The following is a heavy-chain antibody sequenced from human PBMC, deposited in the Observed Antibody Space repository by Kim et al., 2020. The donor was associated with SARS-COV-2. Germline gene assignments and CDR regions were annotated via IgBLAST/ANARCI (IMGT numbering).Heavy chain of an antibody. J-gene: IGHJ6*02. D-gene: IGHD3-22*01. CDR2: INPSGGST. CDR1: GYTFTSYY. CDR3: AREPSGYYDNTNYYGMDV. Sequence: ASVKVSCKASGYTFTSYYMHWVRQAPGQGLEWMGIINPSGGSTSYAQKFQGRVTMTRDTSTSTVYMELSSLRSEDTAVYYCAREPSGYYDNTNYYGMDVWGQGTTVTVSS. V-gene: IGHV1-46*01.